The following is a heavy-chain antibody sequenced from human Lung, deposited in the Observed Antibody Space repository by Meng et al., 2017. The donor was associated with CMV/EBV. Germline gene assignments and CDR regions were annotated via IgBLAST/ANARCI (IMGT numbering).Heavy chain of an antibody. V-gene: IGHV3-53*01. Sequence: SCAASDFTVSSNYMSWVRQAPGKGLEWVSLIYSGGTTYYADSVKGRFTISRDNSKNTLYLQMNSLRAEDTAVYYCTRVFGSGSQRYGGYYGMDVXGHGXTVTVSS. CDR2: IYSGGTT. CDR1: DFTVSSNY. CDR3: TRVFGSGSQRYGGYYGMDV. J-gene: IGHJ6*02. D-gene: IGHD3-10*01.